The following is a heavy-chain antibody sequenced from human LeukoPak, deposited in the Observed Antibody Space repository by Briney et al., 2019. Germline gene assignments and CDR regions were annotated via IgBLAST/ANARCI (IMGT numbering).Heavy chain of an antibody. CDR3: ARDPSIYYYDSSGSGFDY. D-gene: IGHD3-22*01. CDR2: ISAYNGNT. J-gene: IGHJ4*02. V-gene: IGHV1-18*01. Sequence: GASVKVSCKASGYTFTSYGISWVRQAPGQGLEWMGWISAYNGNTNYAQKLQGRVTMTTDTSTSTAYMELRSLRSDDTAVYYCARDPSIYYYDSSGSGFDYWGQGTLVTVSS. CDR1: GYTFTSYG.